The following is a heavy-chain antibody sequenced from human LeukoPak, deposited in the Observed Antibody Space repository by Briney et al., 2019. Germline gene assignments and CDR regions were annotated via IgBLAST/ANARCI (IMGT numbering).Heavy chain of an antibody. CDR3: AKVGSRLYYYDSSGYFWFDP. D-gene: IGHD3-22*01. CDR2: ISSSSSYI. J-gene: IGHJ5*02. CDR1: GFTFSSYS. V-gene: IGHV3-21*04. Sequence: GGSLRLSCAASGFTFSSYSMNWVRQAPGKGLEWVSSISSSSSYIYYADSVKGRFTISRDNAKNSLYLQMNSLRAEDTAVYYCAKVGSRLYYYDSSGYFWFDPWGQGTLVTVSS.